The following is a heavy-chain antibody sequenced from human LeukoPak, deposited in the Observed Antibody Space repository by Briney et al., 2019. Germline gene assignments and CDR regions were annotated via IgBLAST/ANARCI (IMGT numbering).Heavy chain of an antibody. CDR1: GFTFDDYA. CDR3: PKDSSSRLTIFDY. Sequence: GRSLRLSCAASGFTFDDYAMHWVRHAPGKGLEWVSGICWNSGSIGYADSVKGRFTISRENAKNSLYLQMNSLRAEDTALYYCPKDSSSRLTIFDYWGQGTLVTVSS. D-gene: IGHD6-13*01. J-gene: IGHJ4*02. V-gene: IGHV3-9*01. CDR2: ICWNSGSI.